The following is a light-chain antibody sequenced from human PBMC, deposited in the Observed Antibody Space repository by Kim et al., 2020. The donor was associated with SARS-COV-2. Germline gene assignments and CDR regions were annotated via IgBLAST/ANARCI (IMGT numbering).Light chain of an antibody. V-gene: IGLV3-21*04. CDR3: QVWDSGHDHVV. CDR1: NIERKS. Sequence: APGKTARITWGGDNIERKSVPWYQQRPGQAPTVVISHDTDRPSGIPVRMSGSNSGNTATLTISRVEAGDEADYYCQVWDSGHDHVVFGGGTQLTVL. J-gene: IGLJ2*01. CDR2: HDT.